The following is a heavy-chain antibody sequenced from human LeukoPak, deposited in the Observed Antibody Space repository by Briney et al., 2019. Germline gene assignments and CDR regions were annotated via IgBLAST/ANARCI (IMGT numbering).Heavy chain of an antibody. Sequence: SETLSLTCTVSGYSISSGYHWGWIRQPPGRGLEWIGSIYHSGSTYYNPSLKSRVTISMDTSENQFSLKVTSVTAADTAVYYCARDGSGWYGGKIDYWGQGTLVTVSS. D-gene: IGHD6-19*01. V-gene: IGHV4-38-2*02. CDR2: IYHSGST. J-gene: IGHJ4*02. CDR1: GYSISSGYH. CDR3: ARDGSGWYGGKIDY.